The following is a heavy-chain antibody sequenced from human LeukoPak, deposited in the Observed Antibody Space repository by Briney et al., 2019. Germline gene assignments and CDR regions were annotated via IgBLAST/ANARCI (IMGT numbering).Heavy chain of an antibody. V-gene: IGHV4-39*07. CDR2: IYYSGST. Sequence: SETLSLTCTVSSGSISSSSYYWGWIRQPPGKGLEWIGTIYYSGSTYYNSSLESRLTISLDSSKNQFSLKLSSVTAADTAVYYCARVMYSSGWTPEYNWFDPWGQGTLVTVSS. CDR1: SGSISSSSYY. D-gene: IGHD6-19*01. J-gene: IGHJ5*02. CDR3: ARVMYSSGWTPEYNWFDP.